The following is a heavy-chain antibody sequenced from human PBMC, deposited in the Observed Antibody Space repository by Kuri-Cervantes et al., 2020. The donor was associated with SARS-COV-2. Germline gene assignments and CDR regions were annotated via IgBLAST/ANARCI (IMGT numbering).Heavy chain of an antibody. D-gene: IGHD3-3*01. J-gene: IGHJ5*02. CDR3: ARIKATPPQYYDFWSGYYTHNWFDP. CDR1: GYTFTSYD. Sequence: ASVKVSCKASGYTFTSYDINWVRQATGQGLEWMGWMNPNSGNTGYAQKFQGRVTITRNTSISTAYMELSSLRSEDTAVYYCARIKATPPQYYDFWSGYYTHNWFDPWGQGTRVTVSS. V-gene: IGHV1-8*03. CDR2: MNPNSGNT.